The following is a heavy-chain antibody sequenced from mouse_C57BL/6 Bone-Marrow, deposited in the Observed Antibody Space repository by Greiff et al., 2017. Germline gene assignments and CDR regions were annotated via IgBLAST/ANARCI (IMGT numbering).Heavy chain of an antibody. J-gene: IGHJ2*01. V-gene: IGHV2-2*01. CDR2: ICSGGST. D-gene: IGHD2-1*01. CDR1: GFSLTSYG. Sequence: VQLQQSGPGLVQPSQSLSITCTVSGFSLTSYGVHWVRQSPGQGLEWLGGICSGGSTDYNAAFISSLSISKDTSKRQVFFKMNSLQADDTAIYYCARKRCNSGYWGQGTTLTVSS. CDR3: ARKRCNSGY.